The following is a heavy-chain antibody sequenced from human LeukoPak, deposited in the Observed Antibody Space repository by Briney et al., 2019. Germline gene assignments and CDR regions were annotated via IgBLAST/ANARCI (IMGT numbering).Heavy chain of an antibody. CDR3: ARAGGYQLLLNV. D-gene: IGHD2-2*01. CDR2: IFYSGST. Sequence: SETLSLTCSVSGGSISTYYWSWLRQPPGKGLEWIGYIFYSGSTNYNPSLKSRVTMSLDTSKNQFSLKLSSVTAADTAVYYCARAGGYQLLLNVWGKGTTVTVSS. CDR1: GGSISTYY. V-gene: IGHV4-59*01. J-gene: IGHJ6*04.